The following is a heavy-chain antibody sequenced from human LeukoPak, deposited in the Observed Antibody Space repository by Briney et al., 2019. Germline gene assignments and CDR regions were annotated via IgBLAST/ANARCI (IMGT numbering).Heavy chain of an antibody. CDR2: IRNDGSDK. CDR1: GFTFSSYG. D-gene: IGHD6-19*01. V-gene: IGHV3-30*02. J-gene: IGHJ4*02. Sequence: QPGGSLRLSCASSGFTFSSYGMYWVRQAPDKGLEWVAFIRNDGSDKYYTGSVKGRLTISRDNSKNTLYLQMNSLRAEDTAVYYCARDSTGWYYHYWGQGTLVTVSS. CDR3: ARDSTGWYYHY.